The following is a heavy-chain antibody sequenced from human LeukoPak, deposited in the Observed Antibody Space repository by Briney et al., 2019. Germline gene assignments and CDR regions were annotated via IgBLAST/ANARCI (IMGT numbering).Heavy chain of an antibody. V-gene: IGHV4-39*01. Sequence: SETLSLTCTVSGGSISSSSYSWGWIRQPPGKGLEWIGSIYYSGSTYYNPSLKSRVTISVDTSKNQFSLKLSSVTAADTAVYYCARAGYYDYVWGSYRQRFDYWGQGTLVTVSS. CDR3: ARAGYYDYVWGSYRQRFDY. J-gene: IGHJ4*02. CDR1: GGSISSSSYS. CDR2: IYYSGST. D-gene: IGHD3-16*02.